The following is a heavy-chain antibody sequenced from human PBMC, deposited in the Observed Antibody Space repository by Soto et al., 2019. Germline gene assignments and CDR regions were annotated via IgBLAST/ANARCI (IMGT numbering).Heavy chain of an antibody. Sequence: GSGPTLVNPTQTLTLTCTFSGFSLSTSGMCVSWIRQPPGKALEWLARIDWDDDKYYSTSLKTRLTISKDTSKNQVVLTMTNMDPVDTATYYCARTNIVVVPAAMLLNSFDPWGQGTLVTVSS. CDR2: IDWDDDK. V-gene: IGHV2-70*11. J-gene: IGHJ5*02. D-gene: IGHD2-2*01. CDR1: GFSLSTSGMC. CDR3: ARTNIVVVPAAMLLNSFDP.